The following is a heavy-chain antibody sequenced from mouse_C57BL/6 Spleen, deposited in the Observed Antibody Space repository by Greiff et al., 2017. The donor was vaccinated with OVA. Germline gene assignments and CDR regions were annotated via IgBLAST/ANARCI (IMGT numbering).Heavy chain of an antibody. CDR3: TGTFAY. CDR2: ISSGGSYT. J-gene: IGHJ3*01. CDR1: GFTFSSYG. Sequence: DVQLVESGGDLVKPGGSLKLSCAASGFTFSSYGMSWVRQTPDKRLEWVATISSGGSYTYYPDSVKGRFTISRDNAKNTLYLQMSSLKSEDTAMYYCTGTFAYWGQGTLVTVSA. V-gene: IGHV5-6*01. D-gene: IGHD4-1*01.